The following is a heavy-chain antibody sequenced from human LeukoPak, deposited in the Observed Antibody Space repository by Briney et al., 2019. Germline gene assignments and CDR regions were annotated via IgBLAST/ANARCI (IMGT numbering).Heavy chain of an antibody. CDR1: KDTFDNYW. J-gene: IGHJ6*02. CDR2: IYPDDSDT. CDR3: ARSTMVRGVISMDV. V-gene: IGHV5-51*01. D-gene: IGHD3-10*01. Sequence: GESLKISCNGSKDTFDNYWIGWVRQMPGKGLEWMGIIYPDDSDTRYSPSFQGQVTISADKSISTTYLQWSSLKASDTAMYYCARSTMVRGVISMDVWGQGTTVTVSS.